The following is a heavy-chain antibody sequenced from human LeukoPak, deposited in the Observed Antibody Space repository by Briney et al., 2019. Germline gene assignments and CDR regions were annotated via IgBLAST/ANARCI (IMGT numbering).Heavy chain of an antibody. CDR2: INPNSGDT. CDR3: ARVGHRDEDHFDY. J-gene: IGHJ4*02. CDR1: GYIFTGYY. D-gene: IGHD5-24*01. Sequence: ASVKVSCKASGYIFTGYYMHWVRQAPGQGLEWMGWINPNSGDTNYAQKFQGRVTMTRDTSTTTAYMDVRSLRSDDTAVYYCARVGHRDEDHFDYWGQGTLVTVSS. V-gene: IGHV1-2*02.